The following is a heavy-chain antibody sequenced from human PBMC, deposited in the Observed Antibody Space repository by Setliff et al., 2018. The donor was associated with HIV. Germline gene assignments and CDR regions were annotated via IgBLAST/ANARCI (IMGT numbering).Heavy chain of an antibody. D-gene: IGHD4-4*01. CDR2: VIPIFGIA. V-gene: IGHV1-69*10. CDR3: ARGGYSEYSPYYYYHMDV. Sequence: ASVKVSCKASGGAFSSYALSWVRQAPGQGLEWMGGVIPIFGIANYAQKFQGRVAMTADRSTSTAYMELSSLRSEDTAVYYCARGGYSEYSPYYYYHMDVWGKGTTVTVSS. J-gene: IGHJ6*03. CDR1: GGAFSSYA.